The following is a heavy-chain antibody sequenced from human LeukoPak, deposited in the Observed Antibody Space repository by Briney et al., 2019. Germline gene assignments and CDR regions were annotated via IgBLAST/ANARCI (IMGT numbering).Heavy chain of an antibody. CDR2: IYPGDSDT. V-gene: IGHV5-51*01. Sequence: GESLKISCKGSGYSFTTYWIGWVRQMPGKGLEWMVIIYPGDSDTRYSPSFQGLVSISADKSIGTAYLQWSSLKASDTAMYYCARARYCSAGSCYAEYWGQGTLVTVSS. CDR3: ARARYCSAGSCYAEY. D-gene: IGHD2-15*01. J-gene: IGHJ4*02. CDR1: GYSFTTYW.